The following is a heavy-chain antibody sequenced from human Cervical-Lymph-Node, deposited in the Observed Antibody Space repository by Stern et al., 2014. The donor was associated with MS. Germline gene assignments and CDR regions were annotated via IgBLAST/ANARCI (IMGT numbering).Heavy chain of an antibody. CDR3: ARFVDNTMGRVFDY. CDR1: GYTFTGYS. Sequence: VHLVESGSELKKPGASVQVSCKASGYTFTGYSMNWVRQAPGQGLEWMGWINTNTGNPTYAQGFTGRFVFSLDTSVSTTYLQISSLKAEDTGVYFCARFVDNTMGRVFDYWGQGTQVTVSS. J-gene: IGHJ4*02. V-gene: IGHV7-4-1*02. D-gene: IGHD3-10*01. CDR2: INTNTGNP.